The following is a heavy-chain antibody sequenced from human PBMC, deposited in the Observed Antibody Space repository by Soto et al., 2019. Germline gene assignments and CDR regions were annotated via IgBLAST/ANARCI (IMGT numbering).Heavy chain of an antibody. CDR2: VNPSGGHT. J-gene: IGHJ4*02. V-gene: IGHV1-46*01. CDR1: GDTFTDYY. Sequence: GASVKVSCKASGDTFTDYYIHWVRQAPGQGLEWMGTVNPSGGHTTYAQHFLGRVTKTRDTSTSTLYMELTSLTSDDTAIYYCARGGHVVVVTAALDYWGQGTLVTVSS. D-gene: IGHD2-21*02. CDR3: ARGGHVVVVTAALDY.